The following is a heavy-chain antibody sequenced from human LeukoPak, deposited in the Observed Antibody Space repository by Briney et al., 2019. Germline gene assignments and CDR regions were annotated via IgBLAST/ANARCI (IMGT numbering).Heavy chain of an antibody. V-gene: IGHV3-23*01. CDR2: ISGSDGST. J-gene: IGHJ4*02. CDR3: AKDQVELGRGYSYQEY. D-gene: IGHD5-18*01. Sequence: GGSLRLSCAASGFTFSSYAMSWVRQAPGKGLEWVSVISGSDGSTYYADSVKGRFTISRDNSKNTLHLQMNSLRAEDTAVYYCAKDQVELGRGYSYQEYWGQGTLVTVSS. CDR1: GFTFSSYA.